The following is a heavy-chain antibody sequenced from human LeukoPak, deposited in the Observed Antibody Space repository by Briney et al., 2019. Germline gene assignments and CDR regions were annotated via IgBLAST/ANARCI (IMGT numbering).Heavy chain of an antibody. CDR3: ARDSDYVWGSYREDDAFDI. J-gene: IGHJ3*02. V-gene: IGHV3-21*01. Sequence: PGGSLRLSCAASGFTFSSYSMNWVRQAPGKGLEWVSSISSSSSYIYYADSVKGRFTISRDNAKSSLYLQMNSLRAEDTAVYYCARDSDYVWGSYREDDAFDIWGQGTMVTVSS. CDR2: ISSSSSYI. D-gene: IGHD3-16*02. CDR1: GFTFSSYS.